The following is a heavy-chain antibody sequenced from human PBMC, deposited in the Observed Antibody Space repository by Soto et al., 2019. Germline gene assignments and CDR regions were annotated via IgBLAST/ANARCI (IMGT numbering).Heavy chain of an antibody. V-gene: IGHV3-30*02. Sequence: PWGSIRLSCAASGLTFINYAMDWVRQEPGKGLEWVAVIRYDGSHENYADSVKGRFTISGDNSKNILYLQMNSLRAEDTALYYCVGQLYSSGWAAVSPWGQGTLVTVSS. CDR1: GLTFINYA. J-gene: IGHJ5*02. D-gene: IGHD6-19*01. CDR2: IRYDGSHE. CDR3: VGQLYSSGWAAVSP.